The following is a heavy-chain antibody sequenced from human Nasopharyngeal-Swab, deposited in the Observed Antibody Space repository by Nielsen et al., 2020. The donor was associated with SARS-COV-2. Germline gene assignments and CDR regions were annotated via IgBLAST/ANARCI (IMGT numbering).Heavy chain of an antibody. Sequence: GESLKISCAASGFTFSSYSMNWVRQAPGKGLEWVSSISSSSSYIYYADSVKGRFTISRDNAKNSLYLQMNSLRAEDTAVYYCAKNLALDIVVVVAAFPYYYYGMDVWGQGTTVTVSS. D-gene: IGHD2-15*01. CDR1: GFTFSSYS. CDR2: ISSSSSYI. V-gene: IGHV3-21*01. CDR3: AKNLALDIVVVVAAFPYYYYGMDV. J-gene: IGHJ6*02.